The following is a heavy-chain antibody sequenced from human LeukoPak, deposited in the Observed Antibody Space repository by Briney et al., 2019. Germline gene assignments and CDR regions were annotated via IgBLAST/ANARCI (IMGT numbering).Heavy chain of an antibody. CDR1: GGSISSGSYY. Sequence: SETLSLTCTVSGGSISSGSYYWSWIRQPAGKGLEWIGRIYTSGSTNYNPSLKSRVTILVDTSKNQFSLKLSSVTAADTAVYYCARERQLGTRWFDPWGQGTLVTVSS. CDR3: ARERQLGTRWFDP. J-gene: IGHJ5*02. CDR2: IYTSGST. D-gene: IGHD6-13*01. V-gene: IGHV4-61*02.